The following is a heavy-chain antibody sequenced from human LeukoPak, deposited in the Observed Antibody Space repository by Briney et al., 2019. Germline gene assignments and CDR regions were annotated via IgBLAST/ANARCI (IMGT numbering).Heavy chain of an antibody. CDR1: GGSIYSHSW. CDR3: ARVEWFGELSPFNI. D-gene: IGHD3-10*01. Sequence: SETLSLTCAISGGSIYSHSWWSWVRQPPGKGLEWIGEIYHGGDTNYDPSLKSRVTISVDTSKNQFSLKLSSVTAAGTAVYYCARVEWFGELSPFNIWGQGTMVTVSS. CDR2: IYHGGDT. J-gene: IGHJ3*02. V-gene: IGHV4-4*02.